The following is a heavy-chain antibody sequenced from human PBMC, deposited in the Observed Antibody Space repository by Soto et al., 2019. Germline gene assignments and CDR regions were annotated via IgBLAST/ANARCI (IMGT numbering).Heavy chain of an antibody. Sequence: PXXSLRLSCAVSGFTFSDYYMPWILQAPGKGLEWVSYISSSTSHTNYADSVKGRFTISRDNAKNSLFLQMNSLRAEDTAVYYCARGRGAAADYFDFWGQGTLVTVSS. D-gene: IGHD6-13*01. CDR1: GFTFSDYY. V-gene: IGHV3-11*05. J-gene: IGHJ4*02. CDR2: ISSSTSHT. CDR3: ARGRGAAADYFDF.